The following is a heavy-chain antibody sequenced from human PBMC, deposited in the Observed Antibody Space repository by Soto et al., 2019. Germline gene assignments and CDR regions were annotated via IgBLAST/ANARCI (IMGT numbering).Heavy chain of an antibody. CDR1: GGSVNSGSYF. CDR2: IYYSGST. V-gene: IGHV4-61*01. Sequence: ASETLSLTCTVSGGSVNSGSYFWSWIRQPPGKGLEWIGYIYYSGSTNYNPSLKSRVTVSVDTSQNQFSLKLSSVTAADTAVYYCARAYSSGWYIFNYWGQGTVVTVSS. CDR3: ARAYSSGWYIFNY. D-gene: IGHD6-19*01. J-gene: IGHJ4*02.